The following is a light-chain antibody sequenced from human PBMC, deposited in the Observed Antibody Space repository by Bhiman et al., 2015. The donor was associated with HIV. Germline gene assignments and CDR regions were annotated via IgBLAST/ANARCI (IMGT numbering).Light chain of an antibody. V-gene: IGLV6-57*01. CDR1: SGSIASNY. CDR3: QSYDSRNHEM. CDR2: DDN. Sequence: FLLTQPHSVSGSPGTTVTISCTRSSGSIASNYVQWYQQRPGSSPTTVIYDDNQRPSGVPDRFSGSIDSSSNSASLTISGLKTEDEADYYCQSYDSRNHEMFGGGTKLTVL. J-gene: IGLJ3*02.